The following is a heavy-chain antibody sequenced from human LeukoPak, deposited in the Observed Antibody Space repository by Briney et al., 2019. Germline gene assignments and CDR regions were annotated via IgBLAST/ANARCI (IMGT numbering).Heavy chain of an antibody. CDR1: GGSISSGGYY. J-gene: IGHJ4*02. V-gene: IGHV4-31*03. Sequence: SETLSPTCTVSGGSISSGGYYWSWIRQHPGKGLEWIGYIYYSGSTYYNPSLKSRVTISVDTSKNQFSLKLSSVTAADTAVYYCAREDTAMGVDYWGQGTLVTVSS. CDR2: IYYSGST. D-gene: IGHD5-18*01. CDR3: AREDTAMGVDY.